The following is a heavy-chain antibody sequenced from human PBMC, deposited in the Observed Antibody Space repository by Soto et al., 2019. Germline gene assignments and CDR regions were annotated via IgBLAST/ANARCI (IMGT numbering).Heavy chain of an antibody. CDR3: ARRVYGSGSWLSDYYGMDV. J-gene: IGHJ6*02. Sequence: EVQLVQSGAEVKKPGESLRISCKGSGYSFTSYWISWVRQMPGKGLEWMGRIDPSDSYTNYSPSFQGHVTISADKSISTAYLQWSSLKASDTAMYYCARRVYGSGSWLSDYYGMDVWGQGTTVTVSS. V-gene: IGHV5-10-1*03. CDR2: IDPSDSYT. D-gene: IGHD3-10*01. CDR1: GYSFTSYW.